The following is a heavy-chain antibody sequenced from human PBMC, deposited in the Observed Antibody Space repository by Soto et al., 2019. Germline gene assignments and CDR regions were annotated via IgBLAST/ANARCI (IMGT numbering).Heavy chain of an antibody. V-gene: IGHV4-59*01. D-gene: IGHD1-26*01. CDR3: ARFELNPYFMGFDY. CDR2: IYYSGST. J-gene: IGHJ4*02. Sequence: SETLSLTCTVSGGSISSYYWSWIRQPPGKGLEWIGYIYYSGSTNYNPSLKSRVTISVDTSKNQFSLKLSSVTAADTAVYYCARFELNPYFMGFDYWGQGTLVTVSS. CDR1: GGSISSYY.